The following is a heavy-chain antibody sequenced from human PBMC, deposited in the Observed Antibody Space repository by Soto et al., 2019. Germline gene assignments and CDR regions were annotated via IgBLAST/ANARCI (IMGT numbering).Heavy chain of an antibody. V-gene: IGHV3-53*01. J-gene: IGHJ4*01. Sequence: GSLIVTWASSAINVSSTYLTWVLQAQGKGLEWVAILYTGTDTVYADSVKGRFTISRDSSKNTFYLQMNSLRAEDTAMYFCARSRYTRPYSGRFLDFSGHGSLVTV. CDR1: AINVSSTY. D-gene: IGHD2-15*01. CDR3: ARSRYTRPYSGRFLDF. CDR2: LYTGTDT.